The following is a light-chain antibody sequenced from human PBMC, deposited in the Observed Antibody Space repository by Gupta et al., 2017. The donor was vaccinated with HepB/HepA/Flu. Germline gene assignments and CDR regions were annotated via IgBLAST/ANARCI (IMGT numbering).Light chain of an antibody. J-gene: IGKJ1*01. CDR2: VAS. CDR3: QQSYDIPRT. V-gene: IGKV1-39*01. CDR1: QGIGTY. Sequence: DLKMPQSPPSLSASVGDRVTITCRASQGIGTYLNWYQQRPGKAPNVLIYVASTLESGVPSRFAGGGSGTDFTLTINNLQPEDFGTYFCQQSYDIPRTFGQGTKIEMK.